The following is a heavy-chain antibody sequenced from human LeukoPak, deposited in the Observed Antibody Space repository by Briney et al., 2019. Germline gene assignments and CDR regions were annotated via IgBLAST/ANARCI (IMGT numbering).Heavy chain of an antibody. Sequence: PGGSLRLSCAASGFTFSSHWMTWVRQAPGKGLEWVANIKQDGSKKNYVDSVKGRFTISRDNAKNSLYLQMNSLRAEDTAVYYCAKVDWRSDCSAGSCPNWGQGTLVTVSS. CDR1: GFTFSSHW. J-gene: IGHJ4*02. D-gene: IGHD2-15*01. V-gene: IGHV3-7*03. CDR2: IKQDGSKK. CDR3: AKVDWRSDCSAGSCPN.